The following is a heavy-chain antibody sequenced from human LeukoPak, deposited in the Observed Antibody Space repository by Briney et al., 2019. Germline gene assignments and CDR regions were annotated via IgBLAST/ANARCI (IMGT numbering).Heavy chain of an antibody. Sequence: SETLSLTCAVYGGSFSGYYWSWIRQPPGKGLEWIGEINHSGSTNYNPSLKSRVTISVDTSKNQFSLKLSSVTAADTAVYYCARGMFVVVPAHYGMDVWGKGTTVTVSS. V-gene: IGHV4-34*01. D-gene: IGHD2-2*01. CDR3: ARGMFVVVPAHYGMDV. J-gene: IGHJ6*04. CDR2: INHSGST. CDR1: GGSFSGYY.